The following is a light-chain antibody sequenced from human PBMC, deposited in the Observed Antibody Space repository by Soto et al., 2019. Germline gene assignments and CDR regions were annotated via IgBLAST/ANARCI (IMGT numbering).Light chain of an antibody. J-gene: IGKJ5*01. V-gene: IGKV1-33*01. CDR2: DAS. Sequence: DTQMISTHSSRAASGGGGDTVSRQASQDISNYLNWYQQKPGKAPKLLIYDASNLETGVPSRFIGSGCGTDFTFTISSLQPEDIATYYCQQYDNLPTFGQGTRLEIK. CDR3: QQYDNLPT. CDR1: QDISNY.